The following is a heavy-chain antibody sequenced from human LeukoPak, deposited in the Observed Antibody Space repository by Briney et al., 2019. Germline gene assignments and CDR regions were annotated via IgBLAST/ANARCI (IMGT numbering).Heavy chain of an antibody. CDR3: ARDAVWSGEFFDS. D-gene: IGHD3-10*01. Sequence: GGSLRLSCAASRLTFSDYWMSWVRQAPGKGLEWVANIKQDGSEKYYVDSVKGRFTISRDNAKNSLYLQMNSLRADDTAVYFCARDAVWSGEFFDSWGRGTLVTVSS. V-gene: IGHV3-7*05. CDR1: RLTFSDYW. CDR2: IKQDGSEK. J-gene: IGHJ4*02.